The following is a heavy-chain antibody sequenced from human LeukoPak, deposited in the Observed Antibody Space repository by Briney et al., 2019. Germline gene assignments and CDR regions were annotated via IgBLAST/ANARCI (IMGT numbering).Heavy chain of an antibody. CDR2: IYYSGST. CDR3: ARDGAIGASLDP. CDR1: GGSISSGGYY. Sequence: NSSETLSLTWTVSGGSISSGGYYWSWLRQHPGKGLEWIGYIYYSGSTYYNPSRKSRVTKSVDTSKNQLSLKLSSVTAADTAVYYCARDGAIGASLDPWGQGTLVTVSS. D-gene: IGHD4/OR15-4a*01. J-gene: IGHJ5*02. V-gene: IGHV4-31*02.